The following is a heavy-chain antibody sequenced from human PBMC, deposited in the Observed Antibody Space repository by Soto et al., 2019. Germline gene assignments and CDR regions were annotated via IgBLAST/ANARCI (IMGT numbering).Heavy chain of an antibody. D-gene: IGHD2-15*01. Sequence: SETLSLTCTVSGGSISSSSYYWGWIRQPPGKGLEWIGSIYYSGSTYYNPSLKSRVTISVDTSKNQFSLKLSSVTAADTAVYYCARGYSDIVVVVAATRNYYYGMDVWGQGTTVTVSS. CDR3: ARGYSDIVVVVAATRNYYYGMDV. CDR2: IYYSGST. CDR1: GGSISSSSYY. J-gene: IGHJ6*02. V-gene: IGHV4-39*01.